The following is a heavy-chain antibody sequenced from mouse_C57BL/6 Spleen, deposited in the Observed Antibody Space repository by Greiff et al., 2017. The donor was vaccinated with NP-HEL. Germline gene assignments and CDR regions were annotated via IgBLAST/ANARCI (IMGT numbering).Heavy chain of an antibody. Sequence: QVQLQQSGAELVRPGASVKLSCKASGYTFTSYGISWVKQRPGQGLEWIGEIYPRSGNTYYNEKFKGKATLTADKSSSTAYMELRSLTSADSAVYFCAYYDCDDGFAYWGRGRLVTVSA. V-gene: IGHV1-81*01. CDR1: GYTFTSYG. CDR3: AYYDCDDGFAY. J-gene: IGHJ3*01. CDR2: IYPRSGNT. D-gene: IGHD2-4*01.